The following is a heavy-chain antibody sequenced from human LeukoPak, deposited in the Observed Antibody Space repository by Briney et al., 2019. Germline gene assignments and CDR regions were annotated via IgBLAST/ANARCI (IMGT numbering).Heavy chain of an antibody. CDR2: IGGDGHGQ. D-gene: IGHD1-26*01. CDR3: ARRVGGTPDY. J-gene: IGHJ4*02. CDR1: GLTFSDYA. Sequence: GGSLRLSCAASGLTFSDYAVTWGRQAPRERLEWVSSIGGDGHGQDYADSVKGRFIISRDNSKNTVFLQMNSLRAEDTALYYCARRVGGTPDYWGLGTLVTVSS. V-gene: IGHV3-23*01.